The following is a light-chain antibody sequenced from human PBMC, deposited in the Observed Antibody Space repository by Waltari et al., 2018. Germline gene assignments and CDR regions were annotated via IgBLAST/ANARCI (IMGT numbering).Light chain of an antibody. CDR3: SSYAGTSTFYV. V-gene: IGLV2-8*01. CDR1: SSDVGGYNY. CDR2: EVT. Sequence: QSALTQPPSASGSPGQSVTISCTGTSSDVGGYNYVSWYQHHPGKAPKLRLYEVTKRPSGVPDRFSGSKSGNTASLTVSGLQADDEADYYCSSYAGTSTFYVFGTGTEVTVL. J-gene: IGLJ1*01.